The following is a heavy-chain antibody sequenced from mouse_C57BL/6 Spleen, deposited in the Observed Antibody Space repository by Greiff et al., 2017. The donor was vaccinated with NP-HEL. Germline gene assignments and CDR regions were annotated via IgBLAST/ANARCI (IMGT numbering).Heavy chain of an antibody. D-gene: IGHD2-4*01. CDR3: ARDEDDYLFAY. CDR2: SRNKANDYTT. J-gene: IGHJ3*01. Sequence: EVKLMESGGGLVQSGRSLRLSCATSGFTFSDFYMEWVRQAPGKGLEWIAASRNKANDYTTEYSASVKGRFIVSRDTSQSILYLQMNALRAEDTAIYYCARDEDDYLFAYWGQGTLVTVSA. CDR1: GFTFSDFY. V-gene: IGHV7-1*01.